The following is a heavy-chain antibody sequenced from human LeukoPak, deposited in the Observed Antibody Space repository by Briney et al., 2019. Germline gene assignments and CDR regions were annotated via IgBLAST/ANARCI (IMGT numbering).Heavy chain of an antibody. Sequence: PGGSLRLSCAASGFKFSSYSMKWVRQAPGKGLEWVSLISSSSSYIYYADSVKGRFTISRDNSKNTLYLQMNSLRAEDTAVYYCARALRGYSYVLDYWGQGTLVTVSS. CDR3: ARALRGYSYVLDY. V-gene: IGHV3-21*04. CDR1: GFKFSSYS. J-gene: IGHJ4*02. D-gene: IGHD5-12*01. CDR2: ISSSSSYI.